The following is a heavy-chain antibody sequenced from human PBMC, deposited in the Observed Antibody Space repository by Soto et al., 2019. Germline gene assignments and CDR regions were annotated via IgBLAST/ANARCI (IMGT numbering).Heavy chain of an antibody. D-gene: IGHD2-2*01. Sequence: GASVRVACKAAGGTLSSYAMSGVRQAHEQGLEWMGGIIPRSAKSNYAQKFEGRVTITADESTSTAYMELSSLRSDDTAVYYCAREGLVLVPTTVNSDYYYYAMDVWGQGTTVTVSS. J-gene: IGHJ6*02. V-gene: IGHV1-69*01. CDR2: IIPRSAKS. CDR3: AREGLVLVPTTVNSDYYYYAMDV. CDR1: GGTLSSYA.